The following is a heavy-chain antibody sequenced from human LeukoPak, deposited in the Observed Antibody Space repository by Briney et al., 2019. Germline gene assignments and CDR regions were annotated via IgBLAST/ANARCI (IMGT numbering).Heavy chain of an antibody. Sequence: GALRLSCAASGFTFSSYSMNWVRQAPGKGLEWVSYISSSSSTIYYADSVKGRFTISRDNAKNSLYLQMNSLRAEDTAVYYCARERRIAAAGTYYYYGMDVWGQGTTVTVSS. D-gene: IGHD6-13*01. J-gene: IGHJ6*02. CDR1: GFTFSSYS. V-gene: IGHV3-48*01. CDR2: ISSSSSTI. CDR3: ARERRIAAAGTYYYYGMDV.